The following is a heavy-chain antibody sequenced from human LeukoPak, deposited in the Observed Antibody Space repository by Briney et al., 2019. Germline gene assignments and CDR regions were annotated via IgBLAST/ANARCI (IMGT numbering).Heavy chain of an antibody. V-gene: IGHV3-30-3*02. CDR1: GFTFSSYA. J-gene: IGHJ4*02. CDR2: ISYDGSNK. Sequence: GGSLRLSCAASGFTFSSYAMHWVRQAPGKGLEWVAVISYDGSNKYYADSVKGRFTISRDNSKNTLYLQMNSLRAEDTAVYYCAKPAAALYYFDYWGQGTLVTVSS. D-gene: IGHD6-13*01. CDR3: AKPAAALYYFDY.